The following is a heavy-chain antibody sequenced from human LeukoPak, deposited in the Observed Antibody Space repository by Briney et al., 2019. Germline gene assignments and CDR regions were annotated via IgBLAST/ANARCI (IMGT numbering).Heavy chain of an antibody. CDR1: GGSISSGSYY. CDR3: ARSVHSYGYVGYYYMDV. D-gene: IGHD5-18*01. Sequence: PSETLSLTCTVSGGSISSGSYYWSWIRQPAGKGLEWIGRIYTSGSTNYNPSLKSRVTISVDTSKNQFSLKLSSVTAADTAVYYCARSVHSYGYVGYYYMDVWGKGTTVTVSS. J-gene: IGHJ6*03. CDR2: IYTSGST. V-gene: IGHV4-61*02.